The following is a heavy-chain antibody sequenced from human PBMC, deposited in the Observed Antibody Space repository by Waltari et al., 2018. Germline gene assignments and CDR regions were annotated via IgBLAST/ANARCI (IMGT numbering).Heavy chain of an antibody. CDR3: AKDMGAARHYNFED. CDR2: ISWNNDNI. Sequence: EVQLVESGGGLVQPGRSLRLSCAASGFNFGDHVRHWVREATGKGLEWVSGISWNNDNIAYADSVRGRFTISRDNAKNSLYLQMNSLRTEDTALYYCAKDMGAARHYNFEDWGQGTLVTVSS. CDR1: GFNFGDHV. V-gene: IGHV3-9*01. D-gene: IGHD6-6*01. J-gene: IGHJ4*02.